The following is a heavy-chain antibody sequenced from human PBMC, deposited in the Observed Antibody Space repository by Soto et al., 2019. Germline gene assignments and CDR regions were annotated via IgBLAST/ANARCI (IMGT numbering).Heavy chain of an antibody. J-gene: IGHJ5*02. CDR1: GYTLTELS. CDR2: FDPEDGET. Sequence: ASVKVSCKVSGYTLTELSMHWVRQAPGKGLEWMGGFDPEDGETIYAQKFQGRVTMTEDTSTDTAYMGLSSLRSEDTAVYYCAIPGDPRQIPPLGFDPWGQGTLVTVSS. CDR3: AIPGDPRQIPPLGFDP. V-gene: IGHV1-24*01. D-gene: IGHD3-10*01.